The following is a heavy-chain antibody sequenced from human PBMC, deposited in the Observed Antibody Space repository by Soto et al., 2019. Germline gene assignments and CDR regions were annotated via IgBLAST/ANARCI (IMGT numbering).Heavy chain of an antibody. J-gene: IGHJ4*02. CDR3: AKDLRGYSGYARFDY. CDR1: GFTFSSYA. CDR2: ISGSGGST. D-gene: IGHD5-12*01. Sequence: EVQLLESGGGLVQPGGSLRLSCAASGFTFSSYAMSWVRQAPGKGLEWVSGISGSGGSTYYADSVKGRFTISRDNSKNTLYLQMNSLRAEDRAVYYCAKDLRGYSGYARFDYWGQGTLVTVSS. V-gene: IGHV3-23*01.